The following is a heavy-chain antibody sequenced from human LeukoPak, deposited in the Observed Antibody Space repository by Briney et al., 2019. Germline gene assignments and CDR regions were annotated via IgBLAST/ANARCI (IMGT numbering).Heavy chain of an antibody. CDR2: ISGSGGST. D-gene: IGHD3-22*01. Sequence: GGSLRLSCAASGFTFSSYAMSWVRQAPGKGLEWVSAISGSGGSTYYADSVKGRFTISRDNSKNTPYLQMNSLRAEDTAVYYCARLSGYYDSSGCFDYWGQGTLVTVSS. CDR1: GFTFSSYA. J-gene: IGHJ4*02. V-gene: IGHV3-23*01. CDR3: ARLSGYYDSSGCFDY.